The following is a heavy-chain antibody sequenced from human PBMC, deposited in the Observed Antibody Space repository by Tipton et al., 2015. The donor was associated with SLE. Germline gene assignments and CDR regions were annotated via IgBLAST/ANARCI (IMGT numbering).Heavy chain of an antibody. Sequence: TLSLTCTVSGGSISSGGYYWSWIRQHPGKGLEWIGYIYYSGSTNYNPSLKSRVTISVDTSKNQFSLKLSSVTAADTAVYYCAQTTVTTEGWFDPWGQGTLVTVSS. D-gene: IGHD4-17*01. CDR2: IYYSGST. CDR3: AQTTVTTEGWFDP. CDR1: GGSISSGGYY. J-gene: IGHJ5*02. V-gene: IGHV4-61*08.